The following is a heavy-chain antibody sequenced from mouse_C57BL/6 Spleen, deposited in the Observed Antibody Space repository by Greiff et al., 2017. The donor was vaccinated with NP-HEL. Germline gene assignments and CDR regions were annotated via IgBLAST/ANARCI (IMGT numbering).Heavy chain of an antibody. J-gene: IGHJ4*01. CDR3: ARVPSVITTVAAMDY. D-gene: IGHD1-1*01. V-gene: IGHV14-3*01. CDR1: GFNIKNTY. CDR2: IDPANGNT. Sequence: VQLQQSVAELVRPGASVKLSCTASGFNIKNTYMHWVKQRPEQGLEWIGRIDPANGNTKYAPKFQGKATKTADTSSNTAYLQLSSLTSEDTAIYSCARVPSVITTVAAMDYWGQGTSVTVSS.